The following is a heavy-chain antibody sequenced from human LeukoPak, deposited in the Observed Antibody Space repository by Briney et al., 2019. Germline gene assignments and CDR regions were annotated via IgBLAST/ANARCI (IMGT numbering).Heavy chain of an antibody. V-gene: IGHV3-23*01. J-gene: IGHJ4*02. CDR2: ISGSGGST. D-gene: IGHD3-9*01. Sequence: PGGSLRLSCAASGFTFSSYAMSWVRQAPGKGLEWVSAISGSGGSTYYADSVKGRFTISRDNSKNTLYLQMNSLRAEDTAVYYCAKDLQRYFDWGRDYWGQGTLVTASS. CDR1: GFTFSSYA. CDR3: AKDLQRYFDWGRDY.